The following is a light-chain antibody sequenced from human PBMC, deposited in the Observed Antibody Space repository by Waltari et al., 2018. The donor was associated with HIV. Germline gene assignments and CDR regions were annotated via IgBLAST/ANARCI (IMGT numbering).Light chain of an antibody. CDR3: QTWDSNTYV. CDR2: LDN. Sequence: SYELTQPPSVSVSPGQTASITCPGHKLENKYACWYQQKPSQSPVLVIYLDNKRPSGIPERFSGSNSGNTATLTIRGTQAMDEADYYCQTWDSNTYVFGPGTKVTVL. CDR1: KLENKY. J-gene: IGLJ1*01. V-gene: IGLV3-1*01.